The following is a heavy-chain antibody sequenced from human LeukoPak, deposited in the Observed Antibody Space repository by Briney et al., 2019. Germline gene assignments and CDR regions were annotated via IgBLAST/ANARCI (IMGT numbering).Heavy chain of an antibody. CDR2: IYYSGST. D-gene: IGHD1-1*01. V-gene: IGHV4-39*01. CDR1: GVSISSSSYY. CDR3: ASHTVHSHFDS. J-gene: IGHJ4*02. Sequence: SETLSLTCTVSGVSISSSSYYWGWIRQPPGKGLEWIGSIYYSGSTYYNPSLKSRVTISVDTSKNQFSLKLSSVTAADTAVYYCASHTVHSHFDSCGQGTLVTVSS.